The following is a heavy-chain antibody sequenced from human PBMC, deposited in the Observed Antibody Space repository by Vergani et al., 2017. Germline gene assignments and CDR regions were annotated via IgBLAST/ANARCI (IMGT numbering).Heavy chain of an antibody. Sequence: VQRVQSGAEVKKPGSSVQVSCKASVGTFSSYAIGWVRQAPGQGLEWMGGIIPIFGTANYAQKFQGRVTITADESTSTAYMELSSLRSEDTAVYYCARDSRAXSSVVVPAANPMDVWGQGTTVTVSS. CDR3: ARDSRAXSSVVVPAANPMDV. CDR1: VGTFSSYA. V-gene: IGHV1-69*01. CDR2: IIPIFGTA. J-gene: IGHJ6*02. D-gene: IGHD2-2*01.